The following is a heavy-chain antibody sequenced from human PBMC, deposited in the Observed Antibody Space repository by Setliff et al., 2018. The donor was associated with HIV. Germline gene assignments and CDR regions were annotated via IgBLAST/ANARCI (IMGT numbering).Heavy chain of an antibody. CDR2: IYYSGST. CDR1: GGSISRYY. J-gene: IGHJ4*02. Sequence: SETLSLTCTVSGGSISRYYWSWIRQPPGKGLEWIGYIYYSGSTKYNPSLKSRVTISVDTSKKQFSLRLSSVTAADTAVYFCARESVGYYDTSGFFNWGQGTLVTVSS. CDR3: ARESVGYYDTSGFFN. V-gene: IGHV4-59*01. D-gene: IGHD3-22*01.